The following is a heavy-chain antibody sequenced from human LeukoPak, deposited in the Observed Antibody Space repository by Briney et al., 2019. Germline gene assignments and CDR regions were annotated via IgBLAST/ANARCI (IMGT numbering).Heavy chain of an antibody. CDR3: APYYTVTTGY. J-gene: IGHJ4*02. Sequence: GGSLRLSCAASGFTFSNYWIHWVRQAPGKGLVWVSRIKSDGSSTSYADSVKGRFTISRDNTKNTLYLQMNNLRAEYTAVYYCAPYYTVTTGYWGQGTLVTVSS. V-gene: IGHV3-74*01. CDR1: GFTFSNYW. CDR2: IKSDGSST. D-gene: IGHD4-17*01.